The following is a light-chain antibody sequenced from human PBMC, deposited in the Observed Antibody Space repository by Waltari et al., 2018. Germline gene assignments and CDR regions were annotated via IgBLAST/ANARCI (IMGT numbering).Light chain of an antibody. CDR3: QTGGHGTWV. CDR1: SGHSSNV. CDR2: VNSDGSH. Sequence: QLVLTQSPSASAPLGASVKLTCTLSSGHSSNVIAWHQQQAEKGPRYVMKVNSDGSHSKGDEIPDRFSGSSSGAERYLTISSLQSEDEADYYCQTGGHGTWVFGGGTKLTVL. V-gene: IGLV4-69*01. J-gene: IGLJ3*02.